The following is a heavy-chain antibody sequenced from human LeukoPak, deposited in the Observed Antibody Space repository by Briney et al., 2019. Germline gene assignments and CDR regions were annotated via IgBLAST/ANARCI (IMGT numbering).Heavy chain of an antibody. D-gene: IGHD3-22*01. CDR2: IYYSGST. CDR3: ARVDSSGYYSSHFDY. Sequence: PSETLSLTCTVSGGSISSYYWSWIRQPPGKGLEWIGYIYYSGSTNYNPSLKSRVTISVDTSKNQFSLKLSSVTAADTAVYYCARVDSSGYYSSHFDYWGQGTLDTVSS. V-gene: IGHV4-59*01. J-gene: IGHJ4*02. CDR1: GGSISSYY.